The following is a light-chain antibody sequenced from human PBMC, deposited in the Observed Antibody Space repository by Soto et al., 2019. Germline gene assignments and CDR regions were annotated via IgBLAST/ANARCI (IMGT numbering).Light chain of an antibody. Sequence: QPVLTQSPSASASLGASVTLTCTLTSGHSSYAIAWHQQQPEKGPRYLMNLNGDGSHSKGDGIPDRFSGSSSGAERYLTISSLQSEDEADYYCQTWGTGIQVFGGGTKLTVL. V-gene: IGLV4-69*01. CDR2: LNGDGSH. CDR3: QTWGTGIQV. CDR1: SGHSSYA. J-gene: IGLJ3*02.